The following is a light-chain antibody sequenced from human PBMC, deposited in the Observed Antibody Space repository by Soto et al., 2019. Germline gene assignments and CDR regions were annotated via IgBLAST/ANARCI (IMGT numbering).Light chain of an antibody. J-gene: IGLJ1*01. CDR2: EVS. V-gene: IGLV2-14*01. CDR1: SSDVGGYNY. Sequence: QSVLTQPASVSGSPGQSITISCTGTSSDVGGYNYVSWYQQHPGKAPKLMIYEVSNRPSGVSNRFSGSKSGNTASLTTSGLQAEDEADYYCSSYTSSSTLSYVFGTGTKATVL. CDR3: SSYTSSSTLSYV.